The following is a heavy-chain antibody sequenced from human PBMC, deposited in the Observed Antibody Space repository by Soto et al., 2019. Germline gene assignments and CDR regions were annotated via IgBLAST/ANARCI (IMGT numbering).Heavy chain of an antibody. CDR3: ARGFGFGVKMAFDI. V-gene: IGHV4-39*01. D-gene: IGHD3-3*01. Sequence: SETLSLTCTVSGGSISSSTYYWGWIRQPPGRGLEWIASIYYTGNTYYNPSLKSRVTISIDTSKNQFSLKLTSVTAAETAVYSCARGFGFGVKMAFDIWGQGTMVTVSS. CDR2: IYYTGNT. CDR1: GGSISSSTYY. J-gene: IGHJ3*02.